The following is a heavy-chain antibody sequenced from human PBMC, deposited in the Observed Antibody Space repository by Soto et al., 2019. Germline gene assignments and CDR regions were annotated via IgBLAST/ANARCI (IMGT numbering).Heavy chain of an antibody. CDR2: FNPTGDTA. CDR1: GYTFTSYY. J-gene: IGHJ6*02. CDR3: ARGGRIVDTGIGYYYYHAMDV. Sequence: GASVKVSCKASGYTFTSYYIHWVRQAPGQGLEWMGIFNPTGDTASYAQKLQGRVTMTRDTSTGTAYMELGSLRSEDTAVYYCARGGRIVDTGIGYYYYHAMDVRGQGTTVTVSS. V-gene: IGHV1-46*01. D-gene: IGHD5-18*01.